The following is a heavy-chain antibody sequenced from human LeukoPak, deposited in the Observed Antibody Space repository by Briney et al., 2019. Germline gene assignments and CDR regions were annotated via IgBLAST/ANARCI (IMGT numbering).Heavy chain of an antibody. D-gene: IGHD2-15*01. J-gene: IGHJ4*02. CDR1: GFTVSSNY. CDR3: ARDKYCSGGSCYSGVYDY. Sequence: GGSLRLSCAASGFTVSSNYMNWVRQAPGKGLEWVSYISSSGSSIYYADSVKGRFTISRDNAKNSLYLQMNSLRAEDTAVYYCARDKYCSGGSCYSGVYDYWGQGTLVTVSS. CDR2: ISSSGSSI. V-gene: IGHV3-48*03.